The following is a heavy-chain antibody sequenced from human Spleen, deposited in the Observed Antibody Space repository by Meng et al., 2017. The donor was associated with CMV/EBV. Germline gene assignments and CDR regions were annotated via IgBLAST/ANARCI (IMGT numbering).Heavy chain of an antibody. Sequence: SETLSLTCAVSGGSISSSNWWSWVRQPPGKGLEWIGEIYHSGSTNYNPSLKSRVTISVDKSKNQFSLKLSSVTAADTAVYYCATLRGITGTTVDYWGQGTLVTVSS. D-gene: IGHD1-7*01. V-gene: IGHV4-4*02. CDR1: GGSISSSNW. J-gene: IGHJ4*02. CDR2: IYHSGST. CDR3: ATLRGITGTTVDY.